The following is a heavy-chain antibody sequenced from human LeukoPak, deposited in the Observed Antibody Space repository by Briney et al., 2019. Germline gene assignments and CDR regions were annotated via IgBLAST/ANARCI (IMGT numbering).Heavy chain of an antibody. CDR1: GGSISSGDYY. V-gene: IGHV4-30-4*08. Sequence: SQTLSLTCTVSGGSISSGDYYWSWIRQPPGKGLEWIGYIYYSGSTYYNPSLKSRVTISVDTSKNQFSLKLSSVTAADTAVYYCARGILEWLSPPCLMEVWGKGTTGTVSS. CDR3: ARGILEWLSPPCLMEV. J-gene: IGHJ6*03. CDR2: IYYSGST. D-gene: IGHD3-3*01.